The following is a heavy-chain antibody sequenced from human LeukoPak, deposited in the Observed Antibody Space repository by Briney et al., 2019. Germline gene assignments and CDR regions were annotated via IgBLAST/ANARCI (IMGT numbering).Heavy chain of an antibody. CDR1: GFTVSSNY. J-gene: IGHJ4*02. D-gene: IGHD6-13*01. Sequence: GGSLRLSCAASGFTVSSNYVSWVRQVPGKGLELVSVIFTGGTTYYADSVRDRFTISRDNSKNTLFLQMNSLRAEDTAMYYCARGYSSSWYDWSQGTLVTVSS. V-gene: IGHV3-53*01. CDR3: ARGYSSSWYD. CDR2: IFTGGTT.